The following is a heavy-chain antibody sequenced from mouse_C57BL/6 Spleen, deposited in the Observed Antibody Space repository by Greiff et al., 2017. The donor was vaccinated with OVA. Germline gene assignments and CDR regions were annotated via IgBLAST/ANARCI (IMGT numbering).Heavy chain of an antibody. CDR2: IDPSDSYT. CDR1: GYTFTSYW. J-gene: IGHJ3*01. CDR3: ARNVIYYGSRGFAY. V-gene: IGHV1-50*01. Sequence: VQLQQSGAELVKPGASVKLSCKASGYTFTSYWMQWVKQRPGQGLEWIGEIDPSDSYTNYNQKFKGKATLTVDTSSSTAYMQLSSLTSEDSAVYYCARNVIYYGSRGFAYWGQGTLVTVSA. D-gene: IGHD2-2*01.